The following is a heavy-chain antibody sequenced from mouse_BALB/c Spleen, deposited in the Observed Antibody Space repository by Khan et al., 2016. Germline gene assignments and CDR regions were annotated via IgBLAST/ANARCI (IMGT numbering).Heavy chain of an antibody. Sequence: VQLQQSGPELVKPGASVKISCKASDYSFTAYFMNWVMQSHGKSLEWIGRIRPYNGDTFYNQKFKGKATLTVDKSSSTVHMELRSLASEDSAVYYCARSGDYGTFAYWGQGTLVTVSA. CDR1: DYSFTAYF. CDR2: IRPYNGDT. CDR3: ARSGDYGTFAY. D-gene: IGHD2-4*01. J-gene: IGHJ3*01. V-gene: IGHV1-20*02.